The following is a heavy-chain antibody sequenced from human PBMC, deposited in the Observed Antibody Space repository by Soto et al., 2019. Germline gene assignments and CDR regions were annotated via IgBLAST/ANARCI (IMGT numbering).Heavy chain of an antibody. CDR2: ITFSGYG. J-gene: IGHJ4*02. CDR1: GFSFGSHD. D-gene: IGHD4-17*01. CDR3: AKDHGVWGRFDG. Sequence: EVQLLESGGGLVQPGESLRISCAASGFSFGSHDINWVRQAPGKGPEWVSRITFSGYGDYADSVKGRFFISRDNSENTFYLQMNSLRDEDTALYYCAKDHGVWGRFDGWGQGTLVTVSS. V-gene: IGHV3-23*01.